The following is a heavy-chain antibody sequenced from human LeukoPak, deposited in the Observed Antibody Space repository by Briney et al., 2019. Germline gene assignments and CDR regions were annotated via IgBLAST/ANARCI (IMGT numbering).Heavy chain of an antibody. CDR2: IYYSGST. J-gene: IGHJ4*02. Sequence: SETLSLTCTVSGGSISSYYWSWIRQPPGKGLEWIGYIYYSGSTNYNPSLKSRVTISVDTSKNQFSLKLSSVTAADTAVYYCARGYCSGGSCYYFDYWGQGTLVTVPS. CDR1: GGSISSYY. V-gene: IGHV4-59*01. CDR3: ARGYCSGGSCYYFDY. D-gene: IGHD2-15*01.